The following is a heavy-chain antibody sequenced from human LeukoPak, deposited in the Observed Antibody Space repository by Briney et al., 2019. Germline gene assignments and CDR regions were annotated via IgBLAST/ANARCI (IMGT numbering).Heavy chain of an antibody. D-gene: IGHD2-15*01. J-gene: IGHJ4*02. V-gene: IGHV3-30*18. Sequence: PGRSLRLSCAASGFTFSSYGMHWVRQAPGKGLEWVAVISYDGSNKYYADSVKGRFTISRDNSKNTLCLQMNSLRAEDTAVYYCAKVSGPRYCSGGSCYYYFDYWGQGALVTVSS. CDR2: ISYDGSNK. CDR1: GFTFSSYG. CDR3: AKVSGPRYCSGGSCYYYFDY.